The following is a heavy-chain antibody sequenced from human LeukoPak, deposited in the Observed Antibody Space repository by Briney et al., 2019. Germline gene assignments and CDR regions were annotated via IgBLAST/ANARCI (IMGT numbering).Heavy chain of an antibody. CDR3: ARNYYDFWSGYYPYGY. CDR2: INPNSGGT. J-gene: IGHJ4*02. CDR1: GYTFTGYY. Sequence: GASVKVSCKASGYTFTGYYIDWVRQAPGQGLEWMEWINPNSGGTNYARKFQGRVTMTRDTSISTAYMELNRLRSDDTAVYYCARNYYDFWSGYYPYGYWGQGTLVTVSS. D-gene: IGHD3-3*01. V-gene: IGHV1-2*02.